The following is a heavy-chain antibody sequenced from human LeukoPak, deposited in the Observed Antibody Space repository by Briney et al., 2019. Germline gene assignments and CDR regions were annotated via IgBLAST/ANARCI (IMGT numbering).Heavy chain of an antibody. D-gene: IGHD3-3*01. J-gene: IGHJ6*02. CDR2: ISAYNGNT. V-gene: IGHV1-18*01. Sequence: GASVKVSCKASGYTFTSYGISWVRQAPGQGLEWMGWISAYNGNTNYAQELQGRVTMTTDTSTSTAYMELRSLRSEDTAVYYCARAAWDAAYYDFWSGYPPGPYGMDVWGQGTTVTVSS. CDR3: ARAAWDAAYYDFWSGYPPGPYGMDV. CDR1: GYTFTSYG.